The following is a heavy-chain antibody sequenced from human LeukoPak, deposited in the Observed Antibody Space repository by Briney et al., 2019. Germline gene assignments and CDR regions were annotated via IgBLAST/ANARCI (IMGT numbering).Heavy chain of an antibody. Sequence: GGSLRLSCAASGLTFPRYAFAGVHQAPGRGLHWVSGISGSGRDTFYSDSVKGGFTISRDNSKNTHYLQMSSLTAEDTAVYYCAKWGDFWTGLNNWYFELWGRGTLVTVSS. J-gene: IGHJ2*01. CDR3: AKWGDFWTGLNNWYFEL. D-gene: IGHD3/OR15-3a*01. CDR2: ISGSGRDT. CDR1: GLTFPRYA. V-gene: IGHV3-23*01.